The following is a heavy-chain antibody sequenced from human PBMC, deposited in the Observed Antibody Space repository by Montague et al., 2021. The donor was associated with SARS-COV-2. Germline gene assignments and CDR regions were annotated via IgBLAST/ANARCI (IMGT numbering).Heavy chain of an antibody. J-gene: IGHJ4*02. Sequence: SETLSLTCTVSGYSINSNYYCGWLRQPPGKVLEWIGFSYHSGTTHYHPPLKRRVTISLATSNNHFTLKVTSVTAADTAVYYCASSPYYGPGKSSQFDYWGRGTLVTVSS. CDR3: ASSPYYGPGKSSQFDY. D-gene: IGHD3-10*01. CDR2: SYHSGTT. CDR1: GYSINSNYY. V-gene: IGHV4-38-2*02.